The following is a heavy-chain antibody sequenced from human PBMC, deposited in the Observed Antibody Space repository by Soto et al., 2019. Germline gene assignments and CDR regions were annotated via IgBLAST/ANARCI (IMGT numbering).Heavy chain of an antibody. V-gene: IGHV3-48*02. CDR3: ARDTPVYSSVLVFDY. D-gene: IGHD6-19*01. J-gene: IGHJ4*02. CDR2: ISSSSSTI. Sequence: GGSLRLSCAASGFTFSSYSMNWVRQAPGKGLEWVSYISSSSSTIYYADSVKGRFTISRDNAKNSLYLQMNSLRDEDTAVYYCARDTPVYSSVLVFDYWGQGTLVTVSS. CDR1: GFTFSSYS.